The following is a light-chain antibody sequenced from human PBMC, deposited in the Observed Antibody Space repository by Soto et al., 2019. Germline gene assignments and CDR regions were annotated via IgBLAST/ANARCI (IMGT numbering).Light chain of an antibody. V-gene: IGKV4-1*01. CDR3: QQYYSSPQT. CDR2: GAS. CDR1: QSVLHSSNYEDY. J-gene: IGKJ1*01. Sequence: DIVMTQSPDSLAVSLGERATINCKSSQSVLHSSNYEDYLAWYQQKSGQPPKLLIHGASTRESGVPDRFSGSGSGTDFTLTISSLQAEDVAVYYCQQYYSSPQTFGQGTKVEIK.